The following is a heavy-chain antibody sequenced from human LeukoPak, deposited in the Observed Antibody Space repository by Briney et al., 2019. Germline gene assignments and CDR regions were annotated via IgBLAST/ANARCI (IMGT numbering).Heavy chain of an antibody. V-gene: IGHV3-73*01. D-gene: IGHD5-24*01. CDR2: IRSKARSYAT. J-gene: IGHJ4*02. CDR3: LEMNTKGY. CDR1: GFTFSGAA. Sequence: GGSLRLSCADSGFTFSGAAIHWVRQASGKGLDWVGRIRSKARSYATEYAASVRGRFTISREDSKNTAYLQMNSLKTEDTAIYYCLEMNTKGYWGQGTLVTVSS.